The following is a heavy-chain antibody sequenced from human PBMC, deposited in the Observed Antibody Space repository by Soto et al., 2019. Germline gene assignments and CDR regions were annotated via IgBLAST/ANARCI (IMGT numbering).Heavy chain of an antibody. V-gene: IGHV3-30*18. J-gene: IGHJ5*02. D-gene: IGHD6-13*01. CDR1: GFTFSSYG. CDR3: AKDPRIAATGTAWFDP. Sequence: QVQLVESGGGVVQPGRSLRLSCAASGFTFSSYGMHWVRQAPGEGLEWVAVISYDGSNKLYADSVKGRFTISRDNSQNTLYLQMNSLRVEDTAVYYCAKDPRIAATGTAWFDPWGQGTLVTVSS. CDR2: ISYDGSNK.